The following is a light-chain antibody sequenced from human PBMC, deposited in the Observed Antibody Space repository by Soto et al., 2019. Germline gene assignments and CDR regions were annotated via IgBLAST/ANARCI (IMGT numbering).Light chain of an antibody. CDR1: QSVSSY. Sequence: DIQMTQSPSSLSASVGDRVTITVRASQSVSSYLNWYQQKVGKAPNLLIFAASSLQSGVPSRFSGSGSGTDFTLTISSLQPEDFATYYCQQSYTTPHTFGQGTKVDIK. V-gene: IGKV1-39*01. CDR2: AAS. CDR3: QQSYTTPHT. J-gene: IGKJ2*01.